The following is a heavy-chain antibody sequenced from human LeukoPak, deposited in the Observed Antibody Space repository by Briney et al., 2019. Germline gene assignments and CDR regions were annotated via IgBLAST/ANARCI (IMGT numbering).Heavy chain of an antibody. V-gene: IGHV1-2*02. J-gene: IGHJ5*02. CDR1: GYYFTGHY. CDR2: INPNGGAK. CDR3: ARVGTGSRFDVADH. D-gene: IGHD3/OR15-3a*01. Sequence: ASVKVSCKTSGYYFTGHYIQWVRQVPGQGFEWMGWINPNGGAKNYARRFQGRVTLTTDTSSSTTDMELSSLRFDDTAVYLCARVGTGSRFDVADHWGQGTLVTVTS.